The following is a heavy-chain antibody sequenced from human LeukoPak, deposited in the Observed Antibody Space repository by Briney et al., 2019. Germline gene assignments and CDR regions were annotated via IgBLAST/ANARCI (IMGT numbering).Heavy chain of an antibody. Sequence: SETLSLTCTVSGYSISSGYYWGWIRQPPGKGLEWIGSIYHSGSTYYNPSLKSRVTISVDTSKNQFSLKLSSVTAADTAVYYCAETDKTYYDFWSGYYRQGAFDIWGQGTIVTVSS. D-gene: IGHD3-3*01. J-gene: IGHJ3*02. CDR3: AETDKTYYDFWSGYYRQGAFDI. CDR1: GYSISSGYY. V-gene: IGHV4-38-2*02. CDR2: IYHSGST.